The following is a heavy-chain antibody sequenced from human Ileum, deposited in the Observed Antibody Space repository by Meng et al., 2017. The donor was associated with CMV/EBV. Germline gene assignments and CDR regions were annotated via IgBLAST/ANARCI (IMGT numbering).Heavy chain of an antibody. D-gene: IGHD2-2*02. CDR3: TSPGCSSTTCYTSLYY. CDR2: IKSKTDGGTA. J-gene: IGHJ4*02. CDR1: GFTFSNAW. Sequence: GESLKISCAASGFTFSNAWMSWVRQAPGKGLEWVGRIKSKTDGGTADYAAPVKGRFTISRDDSENTLFLQMESLKTEDTAMYDCTSPGCSSTTCYTSLYYWGQGTLVTVSS. V-gene: IGHV3-15*01.